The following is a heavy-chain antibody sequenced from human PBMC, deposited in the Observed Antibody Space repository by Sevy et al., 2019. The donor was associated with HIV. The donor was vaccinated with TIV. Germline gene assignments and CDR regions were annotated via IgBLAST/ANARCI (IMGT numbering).Heavy chain of an antibody. Sequence: KQSQTLSLTCVISGDSVSSNSAAWNWIRQSPSRGLEWLGRTYYRSKWYNDYAGFVKSRITINPDTPKNQFFLQLNSVTPEDTAVYYRARDLSFRFVHWGQGSLVTVSS. V-gene: IGHV6-1*01. J-gene: IGHJ4*02. CDR1: GDSVSSNSAA. CDR2: TYYRSKWYN. CDR3: ARDLSFRFVH.